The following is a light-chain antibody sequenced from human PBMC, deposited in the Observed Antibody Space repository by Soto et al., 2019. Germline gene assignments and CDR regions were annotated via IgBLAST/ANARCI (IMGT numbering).Light chain of an antibody. CDR2: GTS. CDR3: QQYGSSPLT. Sequence: EIVLTQSPGTLSLSPGERATLSSRASQYGSTTFFAWYQQKPGQAPRLLIYGTSNGATGIPGRFSGSAAWTYFTLTISRPEPEDFAVYYCQQYGSSPLTFGGGTRMEIK. J-gene: IGKJ4*01. CDR1: QYGSTTF. V-gene: IGKV3-20*01.